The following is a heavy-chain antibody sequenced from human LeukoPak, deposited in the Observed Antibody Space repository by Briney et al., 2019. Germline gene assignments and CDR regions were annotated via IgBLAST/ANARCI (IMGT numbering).Heavy chain of an antibody. V-gene: IGHV1-69*05. CDR3: ARSPYYYDSSGYYWFDP. D-gene: IGHD3-22*01. CDR1: GGTFSSYA. J-gene: IGHJ5*02. Sequence: SVKVSCKASGGTFSSYAISWVRQAPGQGLEWMGGIIPIFGTANYAQTFQGRVTITTDESTSTAYMELSSLRSEDTAVYYCARSPYYYDSSGYYWFDPWGQGTLVTVSS. CDR2: IIPIFGTA.